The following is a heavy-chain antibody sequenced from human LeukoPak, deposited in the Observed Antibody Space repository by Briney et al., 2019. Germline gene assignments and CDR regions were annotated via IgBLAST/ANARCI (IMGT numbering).Heavy chain of an antibody. V-gene: IGHV1-69*13. Sequence: GASVKVSCKTSGGTFSSYAINWVRQAPGQGLEWMGGIIPIFGTANYAQKFQGRVTITADESTSTAYMELSSLRSEDTAVYYCARQVRPYYYYYYMDVWGKGTTVTISS. J-gene: IGHJ6*03. D-gene: IGHD3-10*01. CDR1: GGTFSSYA. CDR2: IIPIFGTA. CDR3: ARQVRPYYYYYYMDV.